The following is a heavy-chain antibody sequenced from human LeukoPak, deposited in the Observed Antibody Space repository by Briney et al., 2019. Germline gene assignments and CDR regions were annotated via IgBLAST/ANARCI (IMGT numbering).Heavy chain of an antibody. Sequence: GGSLRLSCAASGFTFSSYWMHWVRQAPGKGLEWVSYISSSSSTIYYADSVKGRFTISRDNAKNSLYLQMNSLRAEDTAVYYCARRVVGKFDPWGQGTLVTVSS. D-gene: IGHD2-15*01. CDR2: ISSSSSTI. V-gene: IGHV3-48*01. CDR1: GFTFSSYW. J-gene: IGHJ5*02. CDR3: ARRVVGKFDP.